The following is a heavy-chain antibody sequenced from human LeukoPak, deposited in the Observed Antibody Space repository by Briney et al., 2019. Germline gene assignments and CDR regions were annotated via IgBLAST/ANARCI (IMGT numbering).Heavy chain of an antibody. CDR2: ISSSSSTI. CDR1: GFTFRSYG. Sequence: GGSLRLSCAASGFTFRSYGMNWVRQTPGKGLEWVSYISSSSSTIYYADSVKGRFTISRDNAKNSVYLQMNSLRDEDTAVYYCVKTMVTFGGLIRTDAFDIWGQGTMVIVSS. D-gene: IGHD3-16*01. V-gene: IGHV3-48*02. J-gene: IGHJ3*02. CDR3: VKTMVTFGGLIRTDAFDI.